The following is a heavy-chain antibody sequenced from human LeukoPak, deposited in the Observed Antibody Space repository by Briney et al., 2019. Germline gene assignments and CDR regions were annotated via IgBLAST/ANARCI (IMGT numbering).Heavy chain of an antibody. V-gene: IGHV3-7*01. J-gene: IGHJ4*02. D-gene: IGHD3-22*01. CDR2: INQDGTEK. CDR1: GFSFSTYW. Sequence: PGESLRLSCAASGFSFSTYWMSWVRQAPGKGLEWVANINQDGTEKYYVDSVKGRFTISRDNAKNSLYLQMNSLRAEDTAVYYCAGSSGSYWGQGTLVTVSS. CDR3: AGSSGSY.